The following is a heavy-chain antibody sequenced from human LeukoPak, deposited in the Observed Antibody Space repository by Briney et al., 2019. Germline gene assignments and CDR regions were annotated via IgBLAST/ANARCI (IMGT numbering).Heavy chain of an antibody. CDR2: INPSGGST. Sequence: GAPVKVSCKASGYTFIIYYMHWVRQAPGQGLEWMGIINPSGGSTSYEQKFQGRVTMTRDTSTSTVYMELSSLRSEDTAVYYCARGPYGGNDFDYWGQGTLVTVSS. J-gene: IGHJ4*02. D-gene: IGHD2-21*01. CDR3: ARGPYGGNDFDY. V-gene: IGHV1-46*01. CDR1: GYTFIIYY.